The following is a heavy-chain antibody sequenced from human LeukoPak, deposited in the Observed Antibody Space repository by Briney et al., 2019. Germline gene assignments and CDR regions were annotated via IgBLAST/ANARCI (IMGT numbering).Heavy chain of an antibody. J-gene: IGHJ3*02. D-gene: IGHD1-26*01. CDR1: GGSISSSSYY. V-gene: IGHV4-39*07. CDR3: ARDIVAAHGAFDI. Sequence: PSETLSLTCTVSGGSISSSSYYWGWIRQPPGKGLEWIGSIYYSGSTNYNPSLKSRVTISVDTSKNQFSLKLSSVTAADTAVYYCARDIVAAHGAFDIWGQGTMVTVSS. CDR2: IYYSGST.